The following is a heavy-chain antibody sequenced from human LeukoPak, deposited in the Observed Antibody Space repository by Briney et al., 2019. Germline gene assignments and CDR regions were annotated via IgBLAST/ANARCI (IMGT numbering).Heavy chain of an antibody. D-gene: IGHD4-17*01. V-gene: IGHV1-2*02. CDR1: GYTFTDYH. Sequence: ASVKVSCKASGYTFTDYHIHWMRQAPGQGLEWMGWINPKRGVTTYAQKFQGRVTMTRDTSITTAYMELTRLRSDDTTIYYCARERNYGDYGNAFDVWGQGTKVTVSS. J-gene: IGHJ3*01. CDR2: INPKRGVT. CDR3: ARERNYGDYGNAFDV.